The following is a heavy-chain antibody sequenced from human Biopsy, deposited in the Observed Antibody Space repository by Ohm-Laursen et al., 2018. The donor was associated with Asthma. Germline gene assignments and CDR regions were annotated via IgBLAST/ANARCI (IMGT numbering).Heavy chain of an antibody. D-gene: IGHD2-15*01. Sequence: SSVKVSCKASGYTFSNYAISWVRQAPGQGLEWMGWISGYNGDTKFAQNVKDRLRLTTDTSTSTAYMELRSLTSDDTAVYYCVRDKVVVVPGSKGPTDWFDPWGQGTLVTVSS. J-gene: IGHJ5*02. CDR2: ISGYNGDT. CDR3: VRDKVVVVPGSKGPTDWFDP. V-gene: IGHV1-18*04. CDR1: GYTFSNYA.